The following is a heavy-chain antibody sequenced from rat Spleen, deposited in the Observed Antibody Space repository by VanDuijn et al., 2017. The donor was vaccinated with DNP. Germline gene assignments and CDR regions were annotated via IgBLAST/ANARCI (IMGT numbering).Heavy chain of an antibody. D-gene: IGHD1-2*01. J-gene: IGHJ1*01. CDR2: IIYDGRDT. V-gene: IGHV5-29*01. Sequence: EVQLVESGGGLVQPGRSLKLSCAASGFTFSNYGMAWVRQAPTKGLEWVASIIYDGRDTYYGDSVRGRFTISRDDAKSSLYLQMNSLKSEDTATYYCARGSSSIYWYFDFWGPGTMVTVSS. CDR3: ARGSSSIYWYFDF. CDR1: GFTFSNYG.